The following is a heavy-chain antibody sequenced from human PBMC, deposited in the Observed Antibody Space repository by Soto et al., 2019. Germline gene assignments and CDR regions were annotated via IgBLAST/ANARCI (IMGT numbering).Heavy chain of an antibody. CDR1: GFTFSSYW. Sequence: GGSLRLSCAASGFTFSSYWMHCVRQAPGKGLVWVSRMNSDGSSTSYADSVKGRFTISRDNAKNTLYLQMNSLRAEDTAVYYCARAITGYDHDAFDIWGQGTMVTVSS. V-gene: IGHV3-74*01. CDR2: MNSDGSST. J-gene: IGHJ3*02. D-gene: IGHD5-12*01. CDR3: ARAITGYDHDAFDI.